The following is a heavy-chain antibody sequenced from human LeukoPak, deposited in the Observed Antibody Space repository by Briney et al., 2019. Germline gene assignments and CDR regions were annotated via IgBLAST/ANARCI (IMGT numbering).Heavy chain of an antibody. CDR2: VSNSASTK. D-gene: IGHD1-26*01. V-gene: IGHV3-48*01. CDR1: GFSFSTYS. Sequence: GGSLRLSCVASGFSFSTYSMNWVRHAAGKGLEWVSYVSNSASTKYYADSVEGRFTISRDNAKNSLYLQMNSLRAEDSGVYYCARPRGGGSHDDFDYWGQGTLVTVSS. CDR3: ARPRGGGSHDDFDY. J-gene: IGHJ4*02.